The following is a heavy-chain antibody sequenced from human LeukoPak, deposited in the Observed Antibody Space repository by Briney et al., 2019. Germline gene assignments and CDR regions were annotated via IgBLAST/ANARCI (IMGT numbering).Heavy chain of an antibody. J-gene: IGHJ6*03. D-gene: IGHD1-1*01. V-gene: IGHV4-61*02. CDR2: IYTSGTT. CDR3: AGELEYYYMDV. Sequence: SEXXSLTCTVSGGSISSGSYYWRWIRQPAGKGIEWIGRIYTSGTTNYTPSLKSRVTISLDTSKKHFSLKLSSVTAADTAVYYCAGELEYYYMDVWGKGTTVTVSS. CDR1: GGSISSGSYY.